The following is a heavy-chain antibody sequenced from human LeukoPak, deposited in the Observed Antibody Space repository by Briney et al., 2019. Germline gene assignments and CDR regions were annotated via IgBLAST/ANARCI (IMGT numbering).Heavy chain of an antibody. D-gene: IGHD3-9*01. Sequence: PSETLSLTCSVSGPSISNTIYYWGWVRQPPGKGLDWIGSTHYSGSTYYNPSLMSRVTISTDTSKNQFSLKLSSVTAADTAVYYCARGNYDILTGYGAFDIWGQGTMVTVSS. CDR3: ARGNYDILTGYGAFDI. CDR2: THYSGST. V-gene: IGHV4-39*07. J-gene: IGHJ3*02. CDR1: GPSISNTIYY.